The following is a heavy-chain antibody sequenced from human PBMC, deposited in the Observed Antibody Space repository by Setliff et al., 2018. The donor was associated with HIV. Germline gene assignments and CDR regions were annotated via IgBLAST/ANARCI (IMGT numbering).Heavy chain of an antibody. CDR1: GGSISSANSY. CDR2: IYYNGNAY. V-gene: IGHV4-30-4*08. CDR3: AREVDVVTTSDAFDI. J-gene: IGHJ3*02. D-gene: IGHD2-21*02. Sequence: SETLSLTCIVSGGSISSANSYWSWIRQPPGKGLEWIGYIYYNGNAYYYNPSLKSRTTISLDTSMNQFSLKLTSVTAADTAVYYCAREVDVVTTSDAFDIWGQGTMVTVSS.